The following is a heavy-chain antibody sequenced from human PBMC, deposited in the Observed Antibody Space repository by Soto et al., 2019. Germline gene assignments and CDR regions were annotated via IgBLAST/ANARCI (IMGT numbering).Heavy chain of an antibody. Sequence: QVQLVESGGGVVQPGRSLRLSCAASGFIFSSYGMHWVRQAPDKGLEWVAVIWFDGSKKYYADSMKGRLTISRDNSKNTRYLQMNSLRVEDTAVYYCVRDVGVGAFECDYWGQGTLVTVSS. CDR3: VRDVGVGAFECDY. CDR1: GFIFSSYG. D-gene: IGHD1-26*01. CDR2: IWFDGSKK. V-gene: IGHV3-33*01. J-gene: IGHJ4*02.